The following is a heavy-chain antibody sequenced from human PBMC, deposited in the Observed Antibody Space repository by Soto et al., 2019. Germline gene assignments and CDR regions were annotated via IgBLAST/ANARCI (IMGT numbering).Heavy chain of an antibody. V-gene: IGHV4-59*01. J-gene: IGHJ4*02. CDR2: IYYSGNT. CDR1: GGSSTSYY. CDR3: ARTGYSSGFYYFDY. D-gene: IGHD6-19*01. Sequence: SVTQSLSRTVSGGSSTSYYWSWIRTTPGKGLEWIGYIYYSGNTNYNPSLESRVTISVDTSKNQFSLKLSSVTAADTAVYYCARTGYSSGFYYFDYWGQAILVTVSS.